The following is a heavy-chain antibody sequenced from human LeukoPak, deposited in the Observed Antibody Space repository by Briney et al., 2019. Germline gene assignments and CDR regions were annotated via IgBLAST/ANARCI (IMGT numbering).Heavy chain of an antibody. CDR2: IYTTGST. Sequence: AGTLSLTCTVSGVSISSYFWSWVRQPAGKGLEWIGRIYTTGSTNYNPSLKSRVTMSVDTSKKQFSLKLISVTAADTAVYYCARERGRFDYWGQGTLVTVSS. V-gene: IGHV4-4*07. D-gene: IGHD3-16*01. CDR3: ARERGRFDY. J-gene: IGHJ4*02. CDR1: GVSISSYF.